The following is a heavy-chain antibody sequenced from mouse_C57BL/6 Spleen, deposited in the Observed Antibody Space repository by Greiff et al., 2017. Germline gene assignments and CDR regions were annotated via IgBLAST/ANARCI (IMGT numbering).Heavy chain of an antibody. CDR1: GFSLTSYG. D-gene: IGHD2-4*01. Sequence: QVQLKESGPGLVQPSQSLSITCTVSGFSLTSYGVHWVRQSPGKGLEWLGVIWRGGSTDYNAAFMSRLSITKDNSKSQVFFKMNSLQADDTAIYYCAKRNYDYDGYFEVWGTGTTVTVSS. J-gene: IGHJ1*03. CDR2: IWRGGST. V-gene: IGHV2-5*01. CDR3: AKRNYDYDGYFEV.